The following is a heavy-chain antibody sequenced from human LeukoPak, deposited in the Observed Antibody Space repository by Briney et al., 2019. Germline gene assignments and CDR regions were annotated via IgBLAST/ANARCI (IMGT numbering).Heavy chain of an antibody. Sequence: KSSETLSLTCAVYGGSFSGYYWSWIRQPPGKGLEWIGEINHSGSTNYNPSLKSRVTISVDTSKNQFSLKLSSVTAADTAVYYCARGCPLLLWFGELPPYLDYWGQGTLVTVSS. V-gene: IGHV4-34*01. CDR1: GGSFSGYY. CDR2: INHSGST. J-gene: IGHJ4*02. D-gene: IGHD3-10*01. CDR3: ARGCPLLLWFGELPPYLDY.